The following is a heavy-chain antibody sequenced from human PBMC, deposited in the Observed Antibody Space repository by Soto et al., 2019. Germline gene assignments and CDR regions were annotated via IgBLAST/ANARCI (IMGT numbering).Heavy chain of an antibody. J-gene: IGHJ4*02. CDR1: GFTFSAYG. CDR2: IWFDGSNE. CDR3: ARDGRSGWTSYHFDY. D-gene: IGHD6-19*01. V-gene: IGHV3-33*01. Sequence: QVQVVQSGGGVVQPGRSRRLSCAASGFTFSAYGMHWVRQAPGKGLEWVAVIWFDGSNEYYADSVKGRFTISRDNSKNTVYLHMHSLRAEDTAVYYCARDGRSGWTSYHFDYWGQGTLVTVSS.